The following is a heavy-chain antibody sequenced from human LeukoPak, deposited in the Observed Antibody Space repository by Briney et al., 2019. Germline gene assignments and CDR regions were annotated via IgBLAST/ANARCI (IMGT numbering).Heavy chain of an antibody. CDR3: ARDWRGFGVVLTYYYYYYGMDV. CDR1: GFTFSSYA. J-gene: IGHJ6*02. D-gene: IGHD3-3*01. CDR2: ISYDGSNK. Sequence: GGSLRLSCAASGFTFSSYAMHWVRQAPGKGLEWVAVISYDGSNKYYADSVKGRFTISRDNSKNTLHLQMNSLRAEDTAVYYCARDWRGFGVVLTYYYYYYGMDVWGQGTTVTVSS. V-gene: IGHV3-30*04.